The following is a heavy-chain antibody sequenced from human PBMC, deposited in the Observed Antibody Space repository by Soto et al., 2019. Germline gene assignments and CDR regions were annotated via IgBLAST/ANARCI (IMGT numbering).Heavy chain of an antibody. V-gene: IGHV4-30-2*01. CDR3: ARDWGYCSSSSCREPAFAV. D-gene: IGHD2-2*01. CDR2: VYHSGTT. CDR1: GGSIGSAGFS. J-gene: IGHJ3*01. Sequence: PSETLSLTCAVSGGSIGSAGFSWNLIRQPPGKGLEWVGYVYHSGTTSYNPYLKSRVTILLARSKNQFSLTPNSVTAADTAVYYCARDWGYCSSSSCREPAFAVWGQGTVVTVSS.